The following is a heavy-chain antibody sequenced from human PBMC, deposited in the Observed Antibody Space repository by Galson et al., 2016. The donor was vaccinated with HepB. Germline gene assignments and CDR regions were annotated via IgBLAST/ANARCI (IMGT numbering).Heavy chain of an antibody. CDR1: GLSFKYVW. CDR3: VRGLPTPRVVPVAVMGWFDP. J-gene: IGHJ5*02. CDR2: IRSHADGATT. Sequence: SLRLSCAASGLSFKYVWMSWVRQAPGKGLEWVGSIRSHADGATTHYAAPVSGRFTISRDDSKSTLYLDMSSLESDDTAMYYCVRGLPTPRVVPVAVMGWFDPWGQGTLVTVSS. V-gene: IGHV3-15*01. D-gene: IGHD2-2*01.